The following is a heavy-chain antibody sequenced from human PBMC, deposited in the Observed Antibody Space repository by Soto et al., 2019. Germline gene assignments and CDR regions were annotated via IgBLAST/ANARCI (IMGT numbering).Heavy chain of an antibody. J-gene: IGHJ5*02. V-gene: IGHV3-74*01. CDR2: INSDGSST. D-gene: IGHD3-16*02. CDR3: ARGQVWEISRGSWFDP. Sequence: GGSLRLSCAASGFTFSSYWMHWVRQAPRKGLVWVSRINSDGSSTSYADSVKGRFTISRDNAKNTLYLQMNSLRAEDTAVYYCARGQVWEISRGSWFDPWGQGTLVTVSS. CDR1: GFTFSSYW.